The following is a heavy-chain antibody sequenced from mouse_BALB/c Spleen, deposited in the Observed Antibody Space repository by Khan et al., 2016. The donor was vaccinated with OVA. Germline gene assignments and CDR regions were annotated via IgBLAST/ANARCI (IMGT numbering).Heavy chain of an antibody. D-gene: IGHD2-14*01. CDR2: IYPGSGST. Sequence: LQQPGSELVRPGASVKLSCKASGYTFTSYWMHWVKQRPGQGLEWIGTIYPGSGSTNYDEKFKSKATLTVATSSSTAYMPLSSLPSEDSAVYYSTRGEYDGDYWGKGTTLTVSS. V-gene: IGHV1S22*01. J-gene: IGHJ2*01. CDR1: GYTFTSYW. CDR3: TRGEYDGDY.